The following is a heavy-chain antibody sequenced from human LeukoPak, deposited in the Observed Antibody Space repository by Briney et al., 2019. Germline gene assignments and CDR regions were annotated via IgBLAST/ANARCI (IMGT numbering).Heavy chain of an antibody. CDR1: GDSISSGAYS. V-gene: IGHV4-30-2*05. CDR3: ARDGANGMDV. D-gene: IGHD3-16*01. Sequence: PSETLSLTCAVSGDSISSGAYSWTWIRQPPGKGLEWIAYIYHSGSTYYNPSLKSRVTISVDTSKNQFSLKLSSVTAADTAVYYCARDGANGMDVWGQGTTVTVSS. CDR2: IYHSGST. J-gene: IGHJ6*02.